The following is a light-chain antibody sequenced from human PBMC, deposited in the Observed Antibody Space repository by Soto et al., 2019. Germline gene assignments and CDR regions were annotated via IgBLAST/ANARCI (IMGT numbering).Light chain of an antibody. Sequence: EIVLTQSPGTLSLSPGERATLSCRASQSVSSSYLAWYQQKPGQAPRLLVYGPSTRATGIPDRFSGSGSGTEFTLTITRLDPEDFAVYFCQQYGTSPTLGQGTKVDIK. CDR2: GPS. J-gene: IGKJ1*01. CDR1: QSVSSSY. CDR3: QQYGTSPT. V-gene: IGKV3-20*01.